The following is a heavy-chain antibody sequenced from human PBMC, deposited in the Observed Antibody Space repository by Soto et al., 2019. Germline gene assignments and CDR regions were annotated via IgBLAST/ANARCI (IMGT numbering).Heavy chain of an antibody. V-gene: IGHV3-74*01. CDR1: GFTFNSYW. Sequence: GGSLRLSCAASGFTFNSYWIHWVRQAPGKGLVWVSRINSDGSSTSYADSVKGRFTISRDNAKNTLYLQMNSLRAEDTAVYYCARGADYYYYMDVWGKGTTVTVSS. J-gene: IGHJ6*03. CDR3: ARGADYYYYMDV. CDR2: INSDGSST.